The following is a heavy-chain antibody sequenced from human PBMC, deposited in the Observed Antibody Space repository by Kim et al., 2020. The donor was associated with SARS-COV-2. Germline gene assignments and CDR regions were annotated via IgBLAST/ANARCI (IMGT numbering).Heavy chain of an antibody. CDR1: GYTFTGYY. D-gene: IGHD6-6*01. J-gene: IGHJ4*02. Sequence: ASVKVSCKASGYTFTGYYMHWVRQAPGQGLEWMGRINPNSGGTNYAQKFQGRVTMTRDTSISTAYMELSRLRSDDTAVYYCARRAQYSSSSVDYWGQGTLVTVSS. V-gene: IGHV1-2*06. CDR3: ARRAQYSSSSVDY. CDR2: INPNSGGT.